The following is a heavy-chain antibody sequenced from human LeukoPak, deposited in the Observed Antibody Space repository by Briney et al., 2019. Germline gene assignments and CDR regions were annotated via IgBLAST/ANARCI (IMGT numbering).Heavy chain of an antibody. CDR3: ASPRSGYRYTFDY. J-gene: IGHJ4*02. Sequence: PSETLSLTCAVSAASISNYYWGWIRQAPGKGLEWIGYISTSGSTNYNPSLKSRVSISLDTSKNRFSLNLNFVTAADTAVYCCASPRSGYRYTFDYWGQGALVTVSS. D-gene: IGHD3-22*01. CDR1: AASISNYY. V-gene: IGHV4-4*09. CDR2: ISTSGST.